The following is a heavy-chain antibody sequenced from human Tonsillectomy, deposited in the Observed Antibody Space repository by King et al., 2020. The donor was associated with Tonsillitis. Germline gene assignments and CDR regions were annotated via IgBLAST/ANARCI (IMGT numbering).Heavy chain of an antibody. Sequence: VQLVESGGGLVKPGGSLRLSCAASGFTFSSDSMNWVRQAPGKGLEWVSSISSSSSYMFYADSVKGRFTVSRDNAKNSRYLQMNSLRAEDTAVYYCARQDYDGGTFDIWGQGTMVTVSS. J-gene: IGHJ3*02. CDR1: GFTFSSDS. D-gene: IGHD3-22*01. CDR3: ARQDYDGGTFDI. CDR2: ISSSSSYM. V-gene: IGHV3-21*01.